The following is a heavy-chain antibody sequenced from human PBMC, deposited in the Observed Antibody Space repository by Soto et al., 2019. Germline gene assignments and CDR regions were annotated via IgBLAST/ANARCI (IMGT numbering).Heavy chain of an antibody. CDR3: ARDKGTIFRVVLFS. D-gene: IGHD3-3*01. CDR1: GGTFSSYA. J-gene: IGHJ4*02. V-gene: IGHV1-69*13. Sequence: SVKVSCKASGGTFSSYAISWVRQAPGQGLEWMGGIIPIFGTANYAQEFQGRVTITADESTSTAYMELSSLRSEDTAVYYCARDKGTIFRVVLFSWGQGTPVTVSS. CDR2: IIPIFGTA.